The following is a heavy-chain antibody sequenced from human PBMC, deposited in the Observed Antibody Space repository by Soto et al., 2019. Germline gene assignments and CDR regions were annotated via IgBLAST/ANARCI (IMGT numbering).Heavy chain of an antibody. D-gene: IGHD5-18*01. CDR3: AKRVIQLWSYYYYYGMDV. Sequence: PGGSLRLSCAASGFTFSSYGMSWVRQAPGKGLEWVSAISGSGVSTYYADSVKGRFTISRDNSKNTLYLQMNNLRAEDTAVYYCAKRVIQLWSYYYYYGMDVWGQGPTVTF. V-gene: IGHV3-23*01. CDR2: ISGSGVST. J-gene: IGHJ6*02. CDR1: GFTFSSYG.